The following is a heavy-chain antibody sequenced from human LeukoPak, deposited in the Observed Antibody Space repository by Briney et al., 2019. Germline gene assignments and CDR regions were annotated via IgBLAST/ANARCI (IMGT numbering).Heavy chain of an antibody. V-gene: IGHV4-39*01. D-gene: IGHD6-13*01. J-gene: IGHJ4*02. Sequence: PSETLSLTCTVSGGSISSTSFHWGCIRQPPGKGLEWIGSIYYSGSTYYNPSLKSRVTISVDTSKNQFSLKLTSVTAADTAVYYCARLHYSSPDSWGQGALVTVSS. CDR3: ARLHYSSPDS. CDR2: IYYSGST. CDR1: GGSISSTSFH.